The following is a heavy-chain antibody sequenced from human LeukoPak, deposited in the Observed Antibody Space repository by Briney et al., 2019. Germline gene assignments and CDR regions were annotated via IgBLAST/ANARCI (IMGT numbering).Heavy chain of an antibody. CDR1: GYTISSGYY. D-gene: IGHD3-10*01. CDR3: ARASFGELSYDY. Sequence: KPSETLSLTCTVSGYTISSGYYWGWIRQPPGKGLEWIGSIYQSGSTYYNPSLKSRVTISVDTSKNQFSLKLTSVTAADTAVYYCARASFGELSYDYWGQGTLVTVSS. CDR2: IYQSGST. J-gene: IGHJ4*02. V-gene: IGHV4-38-2*02.